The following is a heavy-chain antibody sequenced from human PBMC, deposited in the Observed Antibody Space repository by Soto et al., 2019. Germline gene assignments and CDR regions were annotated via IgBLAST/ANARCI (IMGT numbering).Heavy chain of an antibody. Sequence: GSLRLSCAASGFTFSSYSMNWVRQAPGKGLEWVSSISSSSSYIYYADSVKGRFTISRDNAKNSLYLQMNSLRAEDTAVYYCARVSHSSGWYEGDYYYDMDVWGQGTTVTVSS. V-gene: IGHV3-21*01. J-gene: IGHJ6*02. CDR1: GFTFSSYS. D-gene: IGHD6-19*01. CDR3: ARVSHSSGWYEGDYYYDMDV. CDR2: ISSSSSYI.